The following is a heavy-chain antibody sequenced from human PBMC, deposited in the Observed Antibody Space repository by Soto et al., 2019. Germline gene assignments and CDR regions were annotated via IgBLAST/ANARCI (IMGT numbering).Heavy chain of an antibody. CDR2: ISTYNGNT. D-gene: IGHD3-10*01. J-gene: IGHJ6*03. V-gene: IGHV1-18*01. CDR3: ARIELDYYYYMDV. Sequence: ASVKVSCKASGYTFTSYGISWVRQAPGQGLEWMGWISTYNGNTNYAQKIQGRVTMTTDTSTSTAYMELRSLRSDDTAVYYCARIELDYYYYMDVWGKGTTVTVSS. CDR1: GYTFTSYG.